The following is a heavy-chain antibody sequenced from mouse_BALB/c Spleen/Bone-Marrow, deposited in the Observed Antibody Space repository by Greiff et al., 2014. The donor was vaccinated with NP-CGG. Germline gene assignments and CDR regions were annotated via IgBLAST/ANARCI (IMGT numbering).Heavy chain of an antibody. V-gene: IGHV14-3*02. CDR3: ARRAARATGFAY. J-gene: IGHJ3*01. CDR2: IDPANGNT. CDR1: GFNIKDTY. D-gene: IGHD3-1*01. Sequence: VQLQQSGAELVKPGALVKLSCTASGFNIKDTYMHWVRQRPEQGLEWIGRIDPANGNTKYDPKFQGKATMTADTSSNTAYLQLSSLTSEDTAVYYCARRAARATGFAYWGQGTLVTVSA.